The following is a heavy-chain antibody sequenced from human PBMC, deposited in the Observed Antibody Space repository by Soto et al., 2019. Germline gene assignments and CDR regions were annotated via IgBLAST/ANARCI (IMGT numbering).Heavy chain of an antibody. CDR2: IKSKTDGGTT. V-gene: IGHV3-15*01. CDR3: PIQGGIAVAGTYGAFDI. J-gene: IGHJ3*02. CDR1: GFTFSNAW. Sequence: EVQLVESGGGLVKPGGSLRLSCAASGFTFSNAWMSWVRQAPGKGLEWVGRIKSKTDGGTTDYAAPVKGRFTISRDDSKNTLYLQMNSLNTEDTAVYYCPIQGGIAVAGTYGAFDIWGQGTMVTVSS. D-gene: IGHD6-19*01.